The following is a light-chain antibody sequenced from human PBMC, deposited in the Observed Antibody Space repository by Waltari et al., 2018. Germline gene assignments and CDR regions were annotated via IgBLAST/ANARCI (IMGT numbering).Light chain of an antibody. J-gene: IGKJ1*01. Sequence: EIVLTQSPGTLSLSPGVRATLPCRASQSVSSSYLAWYQQKPGQAPRLLIYGASSRATGIPDRFSGSGSGTDFTLTISRLEPEDFAVYYCQQYGSSPRTFGQGTKVEIK. CDR2: GAS. CDR1: QSVSSSY. CDR3: QQYGSSPRT. V-gene: IGKV3-20*01.